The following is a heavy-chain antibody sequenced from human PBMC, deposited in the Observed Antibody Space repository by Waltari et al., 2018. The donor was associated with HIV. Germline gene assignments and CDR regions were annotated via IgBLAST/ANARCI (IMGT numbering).Heavy chain of an antibody. Sequence: QVRLQQWGTGLLKSSETLSRTCAVYGASFTDYYWNWIRQSPGLGLQWIGEVNDVGGVRYSPSFRSRVSMSMDVSKNQFSLNLTSVTAADTAVYYCARGRWRNRGPLPMDVWAPGAMVIVSS. V-gene: IGHV4-34*02. CDR2: VNDVGGV. CDR3: ARGRWRNRGPLPMDV. CDR1: GASFTDYY. D-gene: IGHD3-10*01. J-gene: IGHJ6*02.